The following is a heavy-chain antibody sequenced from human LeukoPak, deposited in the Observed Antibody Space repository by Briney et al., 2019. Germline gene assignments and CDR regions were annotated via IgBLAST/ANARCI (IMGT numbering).Heavy chain of an antibody. CDR1: GGSLSGYY. J-gene: IGHJ3*02. Sequence: KPSETLSLXCAVYGGSLSGYYWNWIRQSPGKGLEWIGEINHSGTTNYNPSLKSRATISVDTSKNQFSLRLTSVTAADTAVYYCARFPCSGDSCYSGIRAFDIWGQGTMVIVSS. CDR3: ARFPCSGDSCYSGIRAFDI. CDR2: INHSGTT. D-gene: IGHD2-15*01. V-gene: IGHV4-34*01.